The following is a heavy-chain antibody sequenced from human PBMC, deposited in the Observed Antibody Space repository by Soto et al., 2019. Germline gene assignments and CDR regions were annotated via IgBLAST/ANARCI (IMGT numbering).Heavy chain of an antibody. D-gene: IGHD3-22*01. Sequence: EVQLVESGGGLVQPGGSLRLSCAASGFMFSDYYMEWVRQAPGKGLEWVGRCRNKANSYTTAYAASVQGRFTLSRDDSKNSLYLQMNSLQTEDTGVYYCARGPDRSGGGTMDYWGQGTLVTGSS. CDR3: ARGPDRSGGGTMDY. CDR1: GFMFSDYY. V-gene: IGHV3-72*01. J-gene: IGHJ4*02. CDR2: CRNKANSYTT.